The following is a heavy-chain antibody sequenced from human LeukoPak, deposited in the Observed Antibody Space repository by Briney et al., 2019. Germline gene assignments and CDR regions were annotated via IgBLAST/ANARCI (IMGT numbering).Heavy chain of an antibody. CDR2: MNPNSGNT. Sequence: ASVKVSCKASGYTFTSYDINWVRQATGQGLEWMGWMNPNSGNTGYAQKFQGRVTITTDESTSTAYMELSSLRSEDTAVYYCAREQYSTPFDYWGQGTLVTVSS. D-gene: IGHD4-11*01. CDR3: AREQYSTPFDY. V-gene: IGHV1-8*01. CDR1: GYTFTSYD. J-gene: IGHJ4*02.